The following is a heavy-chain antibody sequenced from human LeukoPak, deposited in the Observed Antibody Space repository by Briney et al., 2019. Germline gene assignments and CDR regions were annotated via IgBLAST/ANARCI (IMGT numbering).Heavy chain of an antibody. D-gene: IGHD1-1*01. V-gene: IGHV3-30*18. CDR3: AKDLSSTGTGYYYGMDV. CDR2: ISYDGSNK. CDR1: GFTFSSCG. Sequence: GGSLRLSCAASGFTFSSCGMHWVRQAPGKGLEWVAVISYDGSNKYYADSVKGRFTISRDNSKNTLYLQMNSLRAEDTAVYYCAKDLSSTGTGYYYGMDVWGKGTTVTVSS. J-gene: IGHJ6*04.